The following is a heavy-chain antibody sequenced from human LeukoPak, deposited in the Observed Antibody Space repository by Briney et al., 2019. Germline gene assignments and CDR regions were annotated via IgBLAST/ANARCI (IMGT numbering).Heavy chain of an antibody. CDR1: DFTFSTYW. CDR2: INSDGSST. CDR3: ARDRSGPDY. V-gene: IGHV3-74*01. Sequence: GGSLRLSCAASDFTFSTYWMHWVRQAPGQGLVWVSRINSDGSSTAYADPVKGRFTISRDNAKNTLYLQMNSLRAEDTAVYYCARDRSGPDYWGQGTLVTVSS. J-gene: IGHJ4*02.